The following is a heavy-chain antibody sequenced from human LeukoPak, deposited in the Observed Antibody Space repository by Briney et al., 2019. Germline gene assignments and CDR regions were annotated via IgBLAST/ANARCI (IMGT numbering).Heavy chain of an antibody. D-gene: IGHD3-10*01. V-gene: IGHV3-7*04. Sequence: GGSLRLSCAASGFTFSNYWMSWVRQAPGKGLEWVADIKQDGSEKYYVDSVKGRFTISRDNAKNSLYLQMSSLRPEDTAVYYCARVYGSGSYYQYHFDCWGQGTLVTVSS. CDR2: IKQDGSEK. J-gene: IGHJ4*02. CDR3: ARVYGSGSYYQYHFDC. CDR1: GFTFSNYW.